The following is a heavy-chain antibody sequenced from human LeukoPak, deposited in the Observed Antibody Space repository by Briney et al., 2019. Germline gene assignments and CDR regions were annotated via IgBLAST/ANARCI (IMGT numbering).Heavy chain of an antibody. D-gene: IGHD5-18*01. CDR3: ARGGGYSYGYLNY. V-gene: IGHV3-33*01. CDR1: GFTFGSYG. CDR2: IWYDGSNK. J-gene: IGHJ4*02. Sequence: PGGSLRLSCAASGFTFGSYGMHWVRQAPGKGLEWVAVIWYDGSNKYYADSVKGRFTISRDNSKNTLYLQMNSLRAEDTAVYYCARGGGYSYGYLNYWGQGTLVTVSS.